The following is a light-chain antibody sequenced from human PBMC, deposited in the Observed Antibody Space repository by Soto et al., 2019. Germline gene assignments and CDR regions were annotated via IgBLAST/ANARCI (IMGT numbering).Light chain of an antibody. CDR1: QSVSNY. J-gene: IGKJ5*01. CDR3: QQYHNWHPIT. V-gene: IGKV3-11*01. Sequence: EIFLTPSPSTLSLSPGARAPLSCRASQSVSNYLSWYQQKPGLAPRLLMYETSRRATGIPARFSGSGSGTDFTLTISSLEHEDFAVYYCQQYHNWHPITFGQGTRLEIK. CDR2: ETS.